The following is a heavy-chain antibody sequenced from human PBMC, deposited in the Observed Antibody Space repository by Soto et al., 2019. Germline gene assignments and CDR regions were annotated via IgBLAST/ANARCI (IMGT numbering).Heavy chain of an antibody. J-gene: IGHJ6*02. D-gene: IGHD3-10*01. CDR2: ISTNGRSK. V-gene: IGHV3-48*02. Sequence: EVQLVQSVGGWAQPGGYLRLSCAGSGFAFSTYMINWLRHAPGKGLEWIGDISTNGRSKSYEDSVRRRFTISRDNTKNSMYLQMNSLRDDDKAVYYWGRDRDLRDYYGMDVWGQCTKVTVSS. CDR1: GFAFSTYM. CDR3: GRDRDLRDYYGMDV.